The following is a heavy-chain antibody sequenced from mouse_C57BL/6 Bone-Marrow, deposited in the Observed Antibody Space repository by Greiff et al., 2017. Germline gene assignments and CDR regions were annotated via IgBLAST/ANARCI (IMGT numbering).Heavy chain of an antibody. Sequence: EVQLQQSGPELVKPGASVKISCKASGYSFTGYYMNWVKQSPEKSLEWIGEINPCTGGTTYNQKFKAKATLTVDNSSSTAYMQLKSLTSEDSAVYYCASCNYGFAYWGQGTLGTVSA. V-gene: IGHV1-42*01. CDR2: INPCTGGT. CDR1: GYSFTGYY. CDR3: ASCNYGFAY. D-gene: IGHD2-1*01. J-gene: IGHJ3*01.